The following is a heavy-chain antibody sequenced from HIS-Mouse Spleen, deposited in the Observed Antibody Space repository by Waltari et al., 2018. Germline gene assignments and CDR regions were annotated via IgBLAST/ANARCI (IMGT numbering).Heavy chain of an antibody. CDR3: ARDYGDNWFDP. J-gene: IGHJ5*02. CDR1: GGSIRHSSYY. D-gene: IGHD4-17*01. CDR2: IYYSGST. V-gene: IGHV4-39*07. Sequence: QLQLQESGPGLVKPSETLSLTCTVSGGSIRHSSYYWGWIRQPPGKGLEWIGSIYYSGSTYYNPSLKSRVTISVDTSKNQFSLKLSSVTAADTAVYYCARDYGDNWFDPWGQGTLVTVSS.